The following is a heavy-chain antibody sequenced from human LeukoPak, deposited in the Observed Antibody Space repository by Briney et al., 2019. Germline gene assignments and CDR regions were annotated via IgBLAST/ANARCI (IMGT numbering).Heavy chain of an antibody. Sequence: SETLSLTCTVSGYSISSGYYWGWIRQPPGKGLEWIGSIYHSGSTYYNPSLKSRVTISVDTSKNQFSLKLSSVTAADTAVYYCARAAFDMGIHYLWGSGSLTFDYWGQGTLVTVSS. D-gene: IGHD3-10*01. J-gene: IGHJ4*02. CDR1: GYSISSGYY. CDR2: IYHSGST. V-gene: IGHV4-38-2*02. CDR3: ARAAFDMGIHYLWGSGSLTFDY.